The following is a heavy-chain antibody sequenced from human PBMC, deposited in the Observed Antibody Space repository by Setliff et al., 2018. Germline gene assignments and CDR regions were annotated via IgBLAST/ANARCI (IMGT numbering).Heavy chain of an antibody. V-gene: IGHV3-11*04. CDR1: GFTFSNYY. Sequence: PGGSLRLSCAASGFTFSNYYMTWIRQAPGKGLEWISYIHDSGNPTYYADSVKGRFTVSRDNAKNSLYLQMNSLGAEDTAVYYCVRDWYTSGWYEVDNWGQGTLVTVSS. CDR3: VRDWYTSGWYEVDN. CDR2: IHDSGNPT. J-gene: IGHJ4*02. D-gene: IGHD6-19*01.